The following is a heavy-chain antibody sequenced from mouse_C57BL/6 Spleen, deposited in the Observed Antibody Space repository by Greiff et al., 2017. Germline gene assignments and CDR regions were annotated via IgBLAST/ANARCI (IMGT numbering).Heavy chain of an antibody. CDR3: ARGASYAMDY. CDR2: ISYDGSN. CDR1: GYSITSGYY. V-gene: IGHV3-6*01. Sequence: DVKLVESGPGLVKPSQSLSLTCSVTGYSITSGYYWNWIRQFPGNKLEWMGYISYDGSNNYNPSLKNRISITRDPSKNQFFLKLHSVTTEYTATNYCARGASYAMDYWGQGTSVTVSS. J-gene: IGHJ4*01. D-gene: IGHD6-1*01.